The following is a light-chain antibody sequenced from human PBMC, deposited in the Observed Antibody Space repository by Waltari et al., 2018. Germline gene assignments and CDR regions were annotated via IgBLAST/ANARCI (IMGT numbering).Light chain of an antibody. CDR3: QQYNTYPLT. J-gene: IGKJ1*01. CDR2: KAS. Sequence: DTQMTQSTSTMSTSVGERVHNTCLASQNINSLLAWYQQKPGKAPKFLIYKASSLESGVPSRFSGSGSVTEFTLTISSLQPDDFGTYYCQQYNTYPLTFGQGTKVEIK. V-gene: IGKV1-5*03. CDR1: QNINSL.